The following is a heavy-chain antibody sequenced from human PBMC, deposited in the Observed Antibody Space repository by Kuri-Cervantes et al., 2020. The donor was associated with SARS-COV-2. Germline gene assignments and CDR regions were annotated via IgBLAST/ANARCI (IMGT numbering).Heavy chain of an antibody. CDR2: ISAYNGNT. D-gene: IGHD3-10*01. J-gene: IGHJ6*02. CDR3: ARVLLWFGESRYYYGMDV. CDR1: GYTFTSYG. Sequence: ASVKVSCKASGYTFTSYGIGWVRQAPGQGLEWMGWISAYNGNTNYAQKLQGRVTMTTDTSTSTAYMELRSLRSDDTAVYYCARVLLWFGESRYYYGMDVWGQGTTVTVSS. V-gene: IGHV1-18*01.